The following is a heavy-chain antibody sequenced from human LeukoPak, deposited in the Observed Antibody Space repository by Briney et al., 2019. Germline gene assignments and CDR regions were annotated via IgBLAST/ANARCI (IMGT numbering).Heavy chain of an antibody. Sequence: ASVTVSCKASGGTFSSYAISWVRQAPGQGLEWMGRIIPILGIANYAQKFQGRVTITADKSTSTAYMELSSLRSEDTAVYYCASSGWPSTNWFDPWGQGTLVTVSS. J-gene: IGHJ5*02. CDR1: GGTFSSYA. D-gene: IGHD6-19*01. V-gene: IGHV1-69*04. CDR3: ASSGWPSTNWFDP. CDR2: IIPILGIA.